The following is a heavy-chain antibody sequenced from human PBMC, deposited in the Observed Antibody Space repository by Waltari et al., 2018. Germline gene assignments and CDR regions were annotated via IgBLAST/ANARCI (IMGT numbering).Heavy chain of an antibody. CDR3: ATAVVTPGWLYFDY. CDR1: GGPISSYY. J-gene: IGHJ4*02. D-gene: IGHD2-21*02. CDR2: IYTSGST. Sequence: QVQLQESGPGLVKPSETLSLTCTVSGGPISSYYWSWIRPPAGEGLEWIGRIYTSGSTNYPPPLKSLVTMSVDTSKNQFSLKLSSVTAADTAVYYGATAVVTPGWLYFDYWGQGTLVTVSS. V-gene: IGHV4-4*07.